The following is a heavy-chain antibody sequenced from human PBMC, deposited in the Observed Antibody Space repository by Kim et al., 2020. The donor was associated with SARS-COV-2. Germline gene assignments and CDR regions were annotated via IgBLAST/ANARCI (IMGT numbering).Heavy chain of an antibody. CDR2: ISDSGGST. J-gene: IGHJ4*02. CDR3: AKSSCTGDCYRYFDY. Sequence: GGSLRLSCTASGFMFSSYAMIWVRQAPGKGLQWVSGISDSGGSTYYADSVKGRFTVSRDNSKNTLFLQMNSLRAEDTALYYCAKSSCTGDCYRYFDYWGQGTLVIVSS. D-gene: IGHD2-21*02. CDR1: GFMFSSYA. V-gene: IGHV3-23*01.